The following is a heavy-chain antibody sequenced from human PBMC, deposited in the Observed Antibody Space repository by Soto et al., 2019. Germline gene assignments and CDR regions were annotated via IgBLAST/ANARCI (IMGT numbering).Heavy chain of an antibody. V-gene: IGHV3-53*01. Sequence: EVRLVEPGGGLIQPGGSLRLSCAVSGFTVGYNYMYWVRQPPGKGLEWVSLIYSNGDTRYADSVAGRFTVSGDSSKNTLYLQMNNLRDEDTAVYYCARKTDSGGNGGFWGQGTLVTVSS. CDR2: IYSNGDT. CDR1: GFTVGYNY. J-gene: IGHJ4*02. D-gene: IGHD2-15*01. CDR3: ARKTDSGGNGGF.